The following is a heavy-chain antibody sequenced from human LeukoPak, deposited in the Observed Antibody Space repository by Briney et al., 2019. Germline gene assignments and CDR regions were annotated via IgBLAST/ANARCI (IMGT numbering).Heavy chain of an antibody. CDR2: INPNSGGT. J-gene: IGHJ4*02. CDR1: GYIFTGYY. CDR3: ATTMGHDYGDYHVGY. D-gene: IGHD4-17*01. Sequence: ASVKVSCKASGYIFTGYYMHWVRQAPGQGLEWMGWINPNSGGTNYAQKFQGRVTMTRDTSISTAYMELSRLRSDDTAVYYCATTMGHDYGDYHVGYWGQGTLVTVSS. V-gene: IGHV1-2*02.